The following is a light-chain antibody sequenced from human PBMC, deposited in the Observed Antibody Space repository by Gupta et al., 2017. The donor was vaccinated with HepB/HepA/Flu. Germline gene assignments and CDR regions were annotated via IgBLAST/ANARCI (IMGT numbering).Light chain of an antibody. V-gene: IGLV1-44*01. Sequence: QSVLTQPPSASGTPGQRVTISCSGSGSNIGNNAVNWYQQLPGKAPKLLIYTNNQRPSGVPDRFPGSKSGTSASLAISGLQSEDEADYYCAAWDDSRNGPVFGGGTKLTVL. CDR2: TNN. CDR3: AAWDDSRNGPV. CDR1: GSNIGNNA. J-gene: IGLJ2*01.